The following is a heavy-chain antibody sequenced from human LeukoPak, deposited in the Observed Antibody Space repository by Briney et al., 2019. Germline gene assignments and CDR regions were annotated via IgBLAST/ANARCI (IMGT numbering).Heavy chain of an antibody. Sequence: GGSLRLSCTVSGFTFSSYAIHWVRQAPGKGLEWVAVISYDGNNKYYADSVRGRFTISRDNSKDTLYLQMNSLRAEDTAVYYCARDFSPYTYGWYAGYWGQGTLVTVSS. V-gene: IGHV3-30-3*01. CDR3: ARDFSPYTYGWYAGY. CDR1: GFTFSSYA. CDR2: ISYDGNNK. D-gene: IGHD6-19*01. J-gene: IGHJ4*02.